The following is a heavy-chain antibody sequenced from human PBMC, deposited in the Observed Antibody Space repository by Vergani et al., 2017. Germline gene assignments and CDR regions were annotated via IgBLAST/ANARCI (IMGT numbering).Heavy chain of an antibody. CDR3: ARHTTYTDS. J-gene: IGHJ4*02. CDR2: IYPADSDT. V-gene: IGHV5-51*01. CDR1: EYIFGNYW. D-gene: IGHD1-1*01. Sequence: EVELVQSGPEMRKPGESLKISCTGSEYIFGNYWIVWVRQMPGKGLEWMGIIYPADSDTRYSPSFQGQVTISADKSISTAFLQWDSLKASDTALYYCARHTTYTDSWGQGTLVTVSS.